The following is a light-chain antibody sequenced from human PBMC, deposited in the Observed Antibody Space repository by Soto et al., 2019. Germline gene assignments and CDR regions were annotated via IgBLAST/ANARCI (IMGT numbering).Light chain of an antibody. V-gene: IGKV4-1*01. Sequence: DIVMTQSPDSLAVSLGERATVNCKSSQSVLYRSDNKNYLAWYQQKPGQAPKLLIYWASTRESGVPDRFSGSGSGTDFTLTISSLQAEDVAVYYCQQYYSTPRTFGQGTRVDIK. J-gene: IGKJ1*01. CDR1: QSVLYRSDNKNY. CDR3: QQYYSTPRT. CDR2: WAS.